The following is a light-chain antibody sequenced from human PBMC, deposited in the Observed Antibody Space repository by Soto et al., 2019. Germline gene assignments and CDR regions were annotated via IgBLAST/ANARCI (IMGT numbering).Light chain of an antibody. CDR2: EVT. V-gene: IGLV2-14*03. Sequence: QSALAQPASVSDSPGQSITISCTGTDSDIGSYKYVSWYQQPPGKAPKLIIYEVTNRPSGVSDRFSGSKSANTASLTISGLQAEDEADYYCSSYTSGSMLFGGGTKLTVL. CDR1: DSDIGSYKY. CDR3: SSYTSGSML. J-gene: IGLJ3*02.